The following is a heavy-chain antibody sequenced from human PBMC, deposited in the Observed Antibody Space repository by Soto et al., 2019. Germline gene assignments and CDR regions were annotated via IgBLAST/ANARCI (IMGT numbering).Heavy chain of an antibody. Sequence: QVQVVESGGGLVYPGGSLRLSCEASGFTFSDHYMSWVRQAPGKGLEWISHISGDGGSTLAYADSVKGRFTISRDNAKISLYLQMNSLRAEDTAVYYCARDRQPSSYIGLDVWGQGTTVTVSS. D-gene: IGHD4-4*01. CDR2: ISGDGGSTL. V-gene: IGHV3-11*01. J-gene: IGHJ6*02. CDR1: GFTFSDHY. CDR3: ARDRQPSSYIGLDV.